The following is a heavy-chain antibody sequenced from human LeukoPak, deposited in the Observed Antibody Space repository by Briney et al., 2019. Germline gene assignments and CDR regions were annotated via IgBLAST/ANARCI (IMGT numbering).Heavy chain of an antibody. CDR1: GDSVSSNSAA. J-gene: IGHJ4*02. CDR3: ARDPVGGPTIFDY. V-gene: IGHV6-1*01. Sequence: SQTLSLTSAISGDSVSSNSAAWNWIRQSPSRGLEWLGRTYYRSKWYYDYAVAVKSRISINPDTSKNQFSLQLSSVTPEDTAVYYCARDPVGGPTIFDYWGQGTLVTVSS. CDR2: TYYRSKWYY. D-gene: IGHD1-26*01.